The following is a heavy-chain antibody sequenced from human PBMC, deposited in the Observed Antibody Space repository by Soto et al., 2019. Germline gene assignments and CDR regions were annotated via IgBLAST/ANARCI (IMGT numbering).Heavy chain of an antibody. Sequence: LLMLSLTWTVAGGSSSSGGDYWSWISQHPGKGLEWIGYIYYSGSTYYNPSLKSRVTISVDTSKNQFSLKLSSVTAADTAVYYCARVRVMVRGVTQIDYWGQGTLVTVSS. CDR3: ARVRVMVRGVTQIDY. V-gene: IGHV4-31*02. CDR1: GGSSSSGGDY. D-gene: IGHD3-10*01. CDR2: IYYSGST. J-gene: IGHJ4*02.